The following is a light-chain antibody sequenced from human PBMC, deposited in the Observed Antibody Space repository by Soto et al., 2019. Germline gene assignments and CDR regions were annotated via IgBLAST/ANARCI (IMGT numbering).Light chain of an antibody. CDR3: SSYAGSSTYWV. CDR1: SSDVGGYNY. V-gene: IGLV2-8*01. J-gene: IGLJ3*02. CDR2: DVS. Sequence: QSVLTQPPSASGSPGQSVTISCTGTSSDVGGYNYVSWYQQHPGKAPKLMIYDVSKRPSGVPDRFSGSKSGNTASLTVSGLQAEDEADYYCSSYAGSSTYWVFGGGTQLTVL.